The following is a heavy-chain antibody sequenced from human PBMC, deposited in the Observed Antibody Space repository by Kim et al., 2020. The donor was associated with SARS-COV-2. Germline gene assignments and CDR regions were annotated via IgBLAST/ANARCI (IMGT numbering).Heavy chain of an antibody. Sequence: GGSLRLSCAASGFTFSTHAMHWVRQAPGKGLEWVALIWYDGTIKSYADSVKGRRTISRDNSKNTVHLQMNSLRAEDTAVYYCARDAYCSSTSCSGVFDIWGQGTMVTVSS. CDR3: ARDAYCSSTSCSGVFDI. J-gene: IGHJ3*02. V-gene: IGHV3-33*01. D-gene: IGHD2-2*01. CDR2: IWYDGTIK. CDR1: GFTFSTHA.